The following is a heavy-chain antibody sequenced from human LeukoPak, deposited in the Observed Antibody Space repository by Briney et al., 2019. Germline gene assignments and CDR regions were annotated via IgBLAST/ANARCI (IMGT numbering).Heavy chain of an antibody. J-gene: IGHJ1*01. D-gene: IGHD3-16*01. V-gene: IGHV4-31*03. CDR3: AGHAFHGRMPQLGVQYFQH. CDR1: GGSISSGGYY. Sequence: PSQTLSLTCTVSGGSISSGGYYWSWIRQHPGKGLEWIGYIYYSGSTYYNPSLKSRVTISVDTSKNQFSLKLSSVTAADTAVYYCAGHAFHGRMPQLGVQYFQHWGQGTLVTVSS. CDR2: IYYSGST.